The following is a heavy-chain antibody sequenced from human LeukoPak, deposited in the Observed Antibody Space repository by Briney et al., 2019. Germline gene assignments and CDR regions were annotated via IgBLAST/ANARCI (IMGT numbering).Heavy chain of an antibody. CDR1: GYSFRNYG. Sequence: ASVKVSCKASGYSFRNYGMHWVRQAPGQRLEWMGWINPTNEKTKYSEKFQGRVTISRDTGASTVYMELSSVRSEDTAVYYCARDHRTESDGYYFVNELWYFDLWGRGTLVTVSS. CDR2: INPTNEKT. CDR3: ARDHRTESDGYYFVNELWYFDL. V-gene: IGHV1-3*01. D-gene: IGHD3-22*01. J-gene: IGHJ2*01.